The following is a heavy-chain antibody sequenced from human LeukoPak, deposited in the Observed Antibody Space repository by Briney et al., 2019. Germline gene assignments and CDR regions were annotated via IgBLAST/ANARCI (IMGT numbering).Heavy chain of an antibody. D-gene: IGHD3-10*01. CDR1: GFTFSSYW. J-gene: IGHJ4*02. Sequence: TGGSLRLSCAASGFTFSSYWMSWVRQAPGKGLEWVANIKQDGREKYYVDSVKGRFTISRDNSKNTLYLQMNSLRAEDTAVYYCATDRFQKTAPVLLWFGELRNWGQGTLVTVSS. CDR2: IKQDGREK. V-gene: IGHV3-7*01. CDR3: ATDRFQKTAPVLLWFGELRN.